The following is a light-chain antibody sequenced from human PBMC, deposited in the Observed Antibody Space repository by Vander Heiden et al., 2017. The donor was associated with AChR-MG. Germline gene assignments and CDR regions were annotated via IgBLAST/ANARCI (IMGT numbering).Light chain of an antibody. CDR3: QAWDSSTVV. Sequence: SYELTQPPAVSVSPERTASITRSGDKLGDKYACWYQQKPGQSPVLVIYQDSKRPSGIPERFSGSNSGNTATLTIGGTQAMDEADYYCQAWDSSTVVFGGGTKLTVL. CDR2: QDS. J-gene: IGLJ2*01. CDR1: KLGDKY. V-gene: IGLV3-1*01.